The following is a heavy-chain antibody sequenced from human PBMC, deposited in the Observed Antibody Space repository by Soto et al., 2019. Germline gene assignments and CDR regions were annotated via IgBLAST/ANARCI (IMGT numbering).Heavy chain of an antibody. Sequence: GESLKISCKGSGYSFTSYLIGWVRQMPGKGLEWIGIIYPGDSDTRYSPSFQGQVTISADKSISTASLQWSSLKASDTAMYYCARHHDSSGLGDGMDVWGQGITVNVSS. CDR3: ARHHDSSGLGDGMDV. CDR1: GYSFTSYL. D-gene: IGHD6-19*01. CDR2: IYPGDSDT. V-gene: IGHV5-51*01. J-gene: IGHJ6*02.